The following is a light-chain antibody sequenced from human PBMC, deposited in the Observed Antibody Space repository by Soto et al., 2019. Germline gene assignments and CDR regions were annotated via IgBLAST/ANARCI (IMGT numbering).Light chain of an antibody. Sequence: QSVLTQPPSASGTPGQRVTISCXGSSSNIGSNTVNWYQQLPGTAPKLXIXXXNQRPSGVPDRFSGSKSGTSASLAISGLQSEDEADYYCAAWDDSLNGKVFGGGTKLTVL. CDR1: SSNIGSNT. CDR3: AAWDDSLNGKV. J-gene: IGLJ2*01. CDR2: XXN. V-gene: IGLV1-44*01.